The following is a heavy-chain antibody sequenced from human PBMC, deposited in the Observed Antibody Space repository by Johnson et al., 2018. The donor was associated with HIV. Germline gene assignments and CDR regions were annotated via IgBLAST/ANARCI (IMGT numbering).Heavy chain of an antibody. CDR1: GFTFSDYY. CDR2: ISSSGGTI. V-gene: IGHV3-11*01. D-gene: IGHD1-26*01. CDR3: ARGSGSYGDAFDI. Sequence: QVLLVESGGGLIQPGGSLRLSCAASGFTFSDYYMSWIRQAPGKGLEWVSSISSSGGTIYYADSVKGRFTISRENAKNTLYLQMNSLRAGDTAVYYWARGSGSYGDAFDIWGQGTMVTVSS. J-gene: IGHJ3*02.